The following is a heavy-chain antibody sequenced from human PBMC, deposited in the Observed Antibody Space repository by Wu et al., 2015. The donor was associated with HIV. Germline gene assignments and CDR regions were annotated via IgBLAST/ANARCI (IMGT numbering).Heavy chain of an antibody. CDR2: IIPIFGTA. J-gene: IGHJ6*02. Sequence: QVQLVQSGAEVKKPGSSVKVSCKASGGTFSSYAISWVRQAPGQGLEWMGRIIPIFGTANYAQKFQGRVTITADESTSTAYMELSSLRSEDTDRCITCARRVRRSIGSTYLVRYDYYGIGRLGPRDHGHRLL. V-gene: IGHV1-69*13. CDR1: GGTFSSYA. CDR3: ARRVRRSIGSTYLVRYDYYGIGR. D-gene: IGHD2-2*01.